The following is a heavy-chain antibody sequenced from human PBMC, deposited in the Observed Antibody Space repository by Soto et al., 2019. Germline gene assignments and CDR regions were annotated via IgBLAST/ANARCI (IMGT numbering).Heavy chain of an antibody. V-gene: IGHV3-21*01. CDR3: ARDRSGGWFDP. Sequence: GGSQRLSYAASGFTFSSYSMNWVRQAPGKGLEWVSSISSSSSYIYYADSVKGRFTISRDNAKNSLYLQMNSLRAEGTAVYYCARDRSGGWFDPWGQGTLVTVSS. D-gene: IGHD3-16*01. CDR1: GFTFSSYS. CDR2: ISSSSSYI. J-gene: IGHJ5*02.